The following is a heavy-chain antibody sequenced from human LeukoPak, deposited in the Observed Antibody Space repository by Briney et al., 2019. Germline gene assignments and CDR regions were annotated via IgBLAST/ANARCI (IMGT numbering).Heavy chain of an antibody. Sequence: PGGSLRLSCAASGFTFSSYWMSWVRQAPGKGLEWVSYISSSSTIYYADSVKGRFTISRDNAKNSLYLQMNSLRAEDTAVYYCARLEPGHAVAGGYWGQGTLVTVSS. D-gene: IGHD6-19*01. V-gene: IGHV3-48*04. CDR2: ISSSSTI. CDR3: ARLEPGHAVAGGY. CDR1: GFTFSSYW. J-gene: IGHJ4*02.